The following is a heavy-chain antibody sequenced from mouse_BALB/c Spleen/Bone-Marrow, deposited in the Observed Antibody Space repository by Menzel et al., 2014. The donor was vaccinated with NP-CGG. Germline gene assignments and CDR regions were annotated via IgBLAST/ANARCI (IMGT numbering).Heavy chain of an antibody. CDR1: GFSLXQYT. CDR2: VWTGGST. CDR3: ARNSDHYSLDY. V-gene: IGHV2-2*02. Sequence: VKLQESGPGLVQPSQSLSITCTVSGFSLXQYTIYWIRQSPGKGLEWLGVVWTGGSTDYNATFISRLTITKDNSKSQVFFKMTSLEPTDTAIYYCARNSDHYSLDYWGQGTSVTVSS. D-gene: IGHD2-12*01. J-gene: IGHJ4*01.